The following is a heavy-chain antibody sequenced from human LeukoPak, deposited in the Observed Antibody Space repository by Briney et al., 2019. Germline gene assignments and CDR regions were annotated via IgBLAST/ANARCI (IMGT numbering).Heavy chain of an antibody. CDR2: IYYSGST. D-gene: IGHD2-2*01. Sequence: SETLSLTCTVSGGSISSSSYYWGWIRQPPGKGLEWIGSIYYSGSTYYNLSLKSRVTTSVDTSKNQFSLKLSSVTAADTAVYYCARLYCSSTNCYGFDYWGQGTLVTVSS. J-gene: IGHJ4*02. CDR3: ARLYCSSTNCYGFDY. V-gene: IGHV4-39*01. CDR1: GGSISSSSYY.